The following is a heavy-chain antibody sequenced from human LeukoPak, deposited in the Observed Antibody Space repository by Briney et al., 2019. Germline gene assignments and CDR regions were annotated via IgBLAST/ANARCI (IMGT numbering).Heavy chain of an antibody. D-gene: IGHD6-6*01. CDR2: IIPIFGTA. J-gene: IGHJ4*02. V-gene: IGHV1-69*01. CDR3: ARGSSIAARRHYFDY. Sequence: GSSVKVSCKASGGTFSSYAISWVRQAPGQGLEWMGGIIPIFGTANYAQKFQGRVTITADESTSTAYMELSSLRSEDTAVYYCARGSSIAARRHYFDYWGQGTLVTVSS. CDR1: GGTFSSYA.